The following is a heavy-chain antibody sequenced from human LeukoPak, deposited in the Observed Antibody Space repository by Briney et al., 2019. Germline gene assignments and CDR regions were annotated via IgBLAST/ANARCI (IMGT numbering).Heavy chain of an antibody. Sequence: ASVKVSCKASGYTFTNYYMYWVRQAPGQGLERMGIINPSSGSTTYAQKFQGRVTMTSDTSTSTVYMELSSLRSEATAVYYCARGYDDTSGYSLDFWGQGTLVTVSS. V-gene: IGHV1-46*01. CDR3: ARGYDDTSGYSLDF. D-gene: IGHD3-22*01. CDR2: INPSSGST. CDR1: GYTFTNYY. J-gene: IGHJ4*02.